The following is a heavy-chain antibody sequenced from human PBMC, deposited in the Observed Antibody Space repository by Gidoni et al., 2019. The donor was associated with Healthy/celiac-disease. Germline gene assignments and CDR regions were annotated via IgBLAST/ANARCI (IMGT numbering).Heavy chain of an antibody. CDR1: GFTFSSYA. CDR3: AKSVGDTGLFDY. Sequence: EVPLLESGGGLVQPGGSLRLSCAASGFTFSSYAMSWVRQAPGKGLEWVSAISGSGGSTYYADSVKGRFTISRDNSKNTLYLQMNSLRAEDTAVYYCAKSVGDTGLFDYWGQGTLVTVSS. CDR2: ISGSGGST. V-gene: IGHV3-23*01. J-gene: IGHJ4*02. D-gene: IGHD1-26*01.